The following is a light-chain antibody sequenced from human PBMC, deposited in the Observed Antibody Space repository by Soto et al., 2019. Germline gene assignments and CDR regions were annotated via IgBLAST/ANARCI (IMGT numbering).Light chain of an antibody. V-gene: IGLV2-14*03. CDR2: DVS. CDR1: SRDVGEYDY. Sequence: QSALTQPASVSGSPGQSITMSCTGTSRDVGEYDYVSCYQQHPGGVPKLIIYDVSDRPSWVSSRFSGFKSGNTASLTISGLQAEDEADYYCCSYTSSSSYVFGTGTKLTVL. J-gene: IGLJ1*01. CDR3: CSYTSSSSYV.